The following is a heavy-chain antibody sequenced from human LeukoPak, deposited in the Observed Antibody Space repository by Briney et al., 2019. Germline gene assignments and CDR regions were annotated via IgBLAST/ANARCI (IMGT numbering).Heavy chain of an antibody. CDR1: GYTFTNFY. D-gene: IGHD2-2*01. CDR2: INPSGGST. V-gene: IGHV1-46*01. CDR3: ARGYCSSTNCLPGGY. J-gene: IGHJ4*02. Sequence: VASVKVSCKASGYTFTNFYIHWVRQAPGQGLEWMGMINPSGGSTSYAQTFQGRVTTTRDTSTSTVHMELSSLRSEDTALYYCARGYCSSTNCLPGGYWGQGTLVTVSS.